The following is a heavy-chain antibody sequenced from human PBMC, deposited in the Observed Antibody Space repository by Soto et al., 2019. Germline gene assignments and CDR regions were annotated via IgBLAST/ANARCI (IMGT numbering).Heavy chain of an antibody. V-gene: IGHV5-10-1*01. CDR1: GYSFTSYW. J-gene: IGHJ6*02. Sequence: GESLKISCKGSGYSFTSYWISWVRQMPGKGLEWMGRIDPSDSYTNYSPSFQGHVTISADKSISTAYLQWSSLKASDTAMYYCAGCRIAAAGHDYYYYGMDVWGQGTTVTVS. CDR3: AGCRIAAAGHDYYYYGMDV. CDR2: IDPSDSYT. D-gene: IGHD6-13*01.